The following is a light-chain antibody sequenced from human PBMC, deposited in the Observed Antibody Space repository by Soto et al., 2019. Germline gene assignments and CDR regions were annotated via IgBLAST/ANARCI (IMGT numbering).Light chain of an antibody. J-gene: IGKJ3*01. V-gene: IGKV1-27*01. CDR2: AAS. CDR1: QGISNY. Sequence: DIQMTQSPSSLSASVRDRVAITCRASQGISNYLAWYQQKPGKVPKLLIYAASTLQSGVPSRFSGSGSGTDFTLTISSLQPEDVATYYCHKYNSAPFTFGPGTKVDIK. CDR3: HKYNSAPFT.